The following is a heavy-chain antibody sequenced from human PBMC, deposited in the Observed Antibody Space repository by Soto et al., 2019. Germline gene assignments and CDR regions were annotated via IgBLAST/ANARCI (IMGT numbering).Heavy chain of an antibody. J-gene: IGHJ4*02. CDR2: ISGSGGST. CDR1: GFTFSSYA. D-gene: IGHD6-13*01. Sequence: EVQLLESGGGLVQPGGSLRLSCAASGFTFSSYAMRWVRQAPGKGLEWVSAISGSGGSTYYADSVKGRFTISRDNSKNTLSLQRNSLRAEDTAVYYCAKGPGIAAAGTYYWGQGTLVTVS. V-gene: IGHV3-23*01. CDR3: AKGPGIAAAGTYY.